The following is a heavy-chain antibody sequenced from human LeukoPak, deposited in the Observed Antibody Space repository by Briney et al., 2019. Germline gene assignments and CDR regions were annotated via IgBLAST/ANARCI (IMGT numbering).Heavy chain of an antibody. V-gene: IGHV1-2*06. CDR2: INPNSGGT. D-gene: IGHD3-10*01. J-gene: IGHJ4*02. Sequence: ASVKVSCKASGYTFTGYYMHWVRQAPGQGLERMGRINPNSGGTNYAQKFQGRVTMTRDTSISTAYMELSRLRSDDTAVYYCARDRETYGSGSYYIDYWGQGTLVTVSS. CDR1: GYTFTGYY. CDR3: ARDRETYGSGSYYIDY.